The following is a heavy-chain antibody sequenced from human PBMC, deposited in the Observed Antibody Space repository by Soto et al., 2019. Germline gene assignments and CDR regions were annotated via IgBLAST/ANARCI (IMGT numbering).Heavy chain of an antibody. CDR1: GGTFSSYA. CDR2: IIPIFGTA. J-gene: IGHJ6*02. D-gene: IGHD3-10*01. V-gene: IGHV1-69*13. CDR3: ARVVRGVTPIHYGMDV. Sequence: ASVKVSCKASGGTFSSYAISWVRQAPGQGLEWMGGIIPIFGTANYAQKFQGRVTITADESTSTAYMELSSLRSEDTAVYYCARVVRGVTPIHYGMDVWGQGTTVTVSS.